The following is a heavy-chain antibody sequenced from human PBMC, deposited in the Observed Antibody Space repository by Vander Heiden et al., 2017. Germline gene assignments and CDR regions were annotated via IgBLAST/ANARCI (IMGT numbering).Heavy chain of an antibody. CDR3: ASFRVDY. CDR1: GFIFSDFN. Sequence: EVQLVESGGGLVQPGGSLRLSCAASGFIFSDFNMHWVRQAPGKGLKWVSYISSSGSTIYYADSVKGRFTISRDNAKDSLYLQMNSLRDEDTAVYYCASFRVDYWGQGTLVTVSS. V-gene: IGHV3-48*02. J-gene: IGHJ4*02. CDR2: ISSSGSTI.